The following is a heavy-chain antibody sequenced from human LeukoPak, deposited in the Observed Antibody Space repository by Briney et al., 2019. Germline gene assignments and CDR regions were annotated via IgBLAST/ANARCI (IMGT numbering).Heavy chain of an antibody. J-gene: IGHJ4*02. CDR3: ARDSGYSSGYYDN. CDR1: GGSISSYH. Sequence: SSETLSLTCTVSGGSISSYHWSWIRQPPGKGLEWIGFIYNSGSTNYNPSLKSRVTISVDTSKNQFSLKLSSVTAADTAVYYCARDSGYSSGYYDNWGQGTLVTVSS. V-gene: IGHV4-59*01. CDR2: IYNSGST. D-gene: IGHD6-25*01.